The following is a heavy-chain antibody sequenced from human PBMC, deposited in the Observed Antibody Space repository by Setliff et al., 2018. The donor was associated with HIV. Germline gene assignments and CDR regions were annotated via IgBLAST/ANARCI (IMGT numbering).Heavy chain of an antibody. D-gene: IGHD4-17*01. CDR1: GGTFGSYA. V-gene: IGHV1-69*05. Sequence: GASVKVSCKASGGTFGSYAVSWVRQAPGQGLEWMGGIIPMFGTAKYAQKFQARVTLTTDESTRTAYMEVSGLKSDDTAGYYCARSGYGDYDVEAPWDYWGQGTLVTVSS. J-gene: IGHJ4*02. CDR2: IIPMFGTA. CDR3: ARSGYGDYDVEAPWDY.